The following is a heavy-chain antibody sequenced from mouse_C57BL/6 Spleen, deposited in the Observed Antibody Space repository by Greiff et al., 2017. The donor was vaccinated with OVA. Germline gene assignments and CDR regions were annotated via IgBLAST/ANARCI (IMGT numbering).Heavy chain of an antibody. J-gene: IGHJ2*01. CDR2: IDPENGYT. CDR3: TTSGYGSFLYYFDY. CDR1: GFNIKDDY. D-gene: IGHD1-1*01. V-gene: IGHV14-4*01. Sequence: EVKLMESGAELVRPGASVKLSCTASGFNIKDDYMHWVKQRPEQGLEWIGWIDPENGYTEYASKFQGKVTITADTSSNTAYLQLSSLTSEDTAVYYCTTSGYGSFLYYFDYWGQGTTLTVSS.